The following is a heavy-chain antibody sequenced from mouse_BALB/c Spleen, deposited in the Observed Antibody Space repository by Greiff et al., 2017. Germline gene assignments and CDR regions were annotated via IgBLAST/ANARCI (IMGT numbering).Heavy chain of an antibody. CDR1: GYTFTSYW. CDR2: INPSNGRT. V-gene: IGHV1S81*02. D-gene: IGHD2-4*01. J-gene: IGHJ4*01. CDR3: ARVITTAMDY. Sequence: VKLQQPGAELVKPGASVKLSCKASGYTFTSYWMHWVKQRPGQGLEWIGEINPSNGRTNYNEKFKSKATLTVDKSSSTAYMQLSSLTSEDSAVYYCARVITTAMDYWGQGTSVTVSS.